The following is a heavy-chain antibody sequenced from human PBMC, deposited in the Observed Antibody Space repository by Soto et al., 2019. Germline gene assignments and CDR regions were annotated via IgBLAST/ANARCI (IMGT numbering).Heavy chain of an antibody. Sequence: QVQLVESGGGVVQPGRSLRLSCAASGFTFSSYGMHWVRQAPGKGLEWVAVISYDGSNKYYVDSVKGRFTISRDNSKNTLYLQMNSLRAEDTAVYYCAKGRVLPGGSYFGGAFDIWGQGTMVTVSS. CDR3: AKGRVLPGGSYFGGAFDI. D-gene: IGHD1-26*01. CDR2: ISYDGSNK. CDR1: GFTFSSYG. J-gene: IGHJ3*02. V-gene: IGHV3-30*18.